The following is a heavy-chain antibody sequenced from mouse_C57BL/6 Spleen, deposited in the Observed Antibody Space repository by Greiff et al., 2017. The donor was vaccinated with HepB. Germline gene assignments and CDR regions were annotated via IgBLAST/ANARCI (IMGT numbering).Heavy chain of an antibody. V-gene: IGHV1-26*01. CDR2: INPNNGGT. Sequence: EVQLQQSGPELVKPGASVKISCKASGYTFTDYYMNWVKQSHGKSLEWIGDINPNNGGTSYNQKFKGKATLTVDKSSSTAYMELRSLTSEDSAVYYCARLDIYDGYYNAMDYWGQGTSVTVAS. J-gene: IGHJ4*01. CDR3: ARLDIYDGYYNAMDY. CDR1: GYTFTDYY. D-gene: IGHD2-3*01.